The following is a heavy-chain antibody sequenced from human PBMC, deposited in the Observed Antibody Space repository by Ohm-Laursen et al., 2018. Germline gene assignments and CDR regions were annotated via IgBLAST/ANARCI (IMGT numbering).Heavy chain of an antibody. V-gene: IGHV1-18*01. CDR2: ISAYNGNT. CDR3: ARDRWYSGSGSYSNFDY. J-gene: IGHJ4*02. CDR1: GYTFTSYD. Sequence: GSSVKVSCKASGYTFTSYDINWVRQATGQGLEWMGWISAYNGNTNYAQKLQGRVTMTTDTSTSTAYMELRSLRSDDTAVYYCARDRWYSGSGSYSNFDYWGQGTLVTVSS. D-gene: IGHD3-10*01.